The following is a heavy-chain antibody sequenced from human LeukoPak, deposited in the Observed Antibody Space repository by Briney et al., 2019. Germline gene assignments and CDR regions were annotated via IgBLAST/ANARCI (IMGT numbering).Heavy chain of an antibody. V-gene: IGHV1-2*02. CDR2: INPNSGGT. CDR3: ARDTTTKRAAKSYFDF. D-gene: IGHD1-26*01. Sequence: AASVKVSCKASAYTFTGYYMHWVRQAPGQGLEWMGWINPNSGGTNYAQNFQGRVTMTRDTSISTAYMELSRLRSDDTAVYYCARDTTTKRAAKSYFDFWGQGTLVTVSS. CDR1: AYTFTGYY. J-gene: IGHJ4*02.